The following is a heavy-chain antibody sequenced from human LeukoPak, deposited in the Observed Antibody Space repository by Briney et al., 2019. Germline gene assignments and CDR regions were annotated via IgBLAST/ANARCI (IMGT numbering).Heavy chain of an antibody. CDR3: ARSNVEPLVTFDY. J-gene: IGHJ4*02. Sequence: KSSETLSLTCTVSGGSISTSNYYWGWIRQPPGKGLEWIGSIYYSGSTYYNPSLKSRVTISVDTSKNQFSLKLSSVTAADTAVYYCARSNVEPLVTFDYWGQGTLVTVSS. CDR1: GGSISTSNYY. D-gene: IGHD2/OR15-2a*01. CDR2: IYYSGST. V-gene: IGHV4-39*07.